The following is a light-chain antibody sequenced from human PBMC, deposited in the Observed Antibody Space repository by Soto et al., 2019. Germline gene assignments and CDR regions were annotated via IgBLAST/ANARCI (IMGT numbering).Light chain of an antibody. J-gene: IGKJ1*01. V-gene: IGKV1-5*03. CDR2: KAS. CDR1: QSISSW. CDR3: HHYNTYST. Sequence: DIQITQSPSTLSASVGNRVTITCRASQSISSWLAWYQQKPGKAPKLLIYKASSLESGVPSRFSGGGIGTEFSLTISSLQPDDFATYYCHHYNTYSTFGQGTKVDIK.